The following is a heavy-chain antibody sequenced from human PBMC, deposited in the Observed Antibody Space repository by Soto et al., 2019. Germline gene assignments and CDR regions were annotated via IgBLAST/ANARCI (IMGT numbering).Heavy chain of an antibody. D-gene: IGHD5-12*01. CDR1: RYTFTIYY. CDR3: ARDVEYSGYTDY. J-gene: IGHJ4*02. CDR2: INPSGGST. Sequence: EASVKVSCKSSRYTFTIYYMHWVRKAPGQGLEWMGIINPSGGSTSYAQKFQGRVTMTRDTSTSTVYMELSSLRSEDTAVYYCARDVEYSGYTDYWGQGTLVTAPQ. V-gene: IGHV1-46*03.